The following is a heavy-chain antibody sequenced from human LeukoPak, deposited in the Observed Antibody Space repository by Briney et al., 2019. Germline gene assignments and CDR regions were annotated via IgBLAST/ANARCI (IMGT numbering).Heavy chain of an antibody. Sequence: GGSLRLSCAASGFTFFSSYGMHWVRQAPGKGLEWVAVISHDGSDKCYVDSVKGRFTISRDNSKNTLYLQMNTLRTEDTAVYYCAKDSSGSYYSGGFDYWGQGALVTVSS. CDR1: GFTFFSSYG. V-gene: IGHV3-30*18. J-gene: IGHJ4*02. CDR3: AKDSSGSYYSGGFDY. D-gene: IGHD3-10*01. CDR2: ISHDGSDK.